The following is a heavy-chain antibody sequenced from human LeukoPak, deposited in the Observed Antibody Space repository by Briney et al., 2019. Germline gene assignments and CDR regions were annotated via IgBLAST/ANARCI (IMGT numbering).Heavy chain of an antibody. CDR2: ISSSSSYI. J-gene: IGHJ6*02. D-gene: IGHD6-13*01. CDR3: ARDEDSSSWHNYYYYGMDV. V-gene: IGHV3-21*01. CDR1: GFTFSSYA. Sequence: PGGSLRLSCAASGFTFSSYAMNWVRQAPGKGLEWVSSISSSSSYIYYADSVKGRFTISRDNAKNSLYLQMNSLRAEDTAVYYCARDEDSSSWHNYYYYGMDVWGQGTTVTVSS.